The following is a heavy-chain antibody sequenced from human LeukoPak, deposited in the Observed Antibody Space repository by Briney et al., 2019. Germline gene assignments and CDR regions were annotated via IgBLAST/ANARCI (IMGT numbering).Heavy chain of an antibody. D-gene: IGHD6-19*01. CDR1: GSTFSRYG. CDR2: ISYDGSNK. J-gene: IGHJ4*02. V-gene: IGHV3-30*18. Sequence: PGGSLRLSCAASGSTFSRYGMHWVRQAPGKGLEWVAVISYDGSNKYYADSVKGRFTISRDNSKNTLYLQMNSLKTEDTAVYYCTKGRYTSGGFDYWGQGTLVTVSS. CDR3: TKGRYTSGGFDY.